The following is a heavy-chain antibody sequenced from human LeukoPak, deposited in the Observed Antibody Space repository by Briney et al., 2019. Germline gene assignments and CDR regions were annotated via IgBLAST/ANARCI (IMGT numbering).Heavy chain of an antibody. V-gene: IGHV3-30-3*01. J-gene: IGHJ5*02. CDR2: ISYDGSNK. Sequence: GGSLRLSCAASGFTFSSYAMHWVRQAPGKGLEWVAVISYDGSNKYYADSVKGRFTISRDNSKNTLYLQMNSLRAEDTAVYYCARGNCSSTSCYKADWFDPWGQGSLVTVSS. CDR1: GFTFSSYA. D-gene: IGHD2-2*02. CDR3: ARGNCSSTSCYKADWFDP.